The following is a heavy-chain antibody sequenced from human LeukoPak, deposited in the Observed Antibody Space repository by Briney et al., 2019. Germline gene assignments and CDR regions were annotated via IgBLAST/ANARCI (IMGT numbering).Heavy chain of an antibody. J-gene: IGHJ4*02. D-gene: IGHD3-9*01. CDR2: IWYDGSNK. CDR1: GFTFSSYE. CDR3: ARGARYFDWLLDY. Sequence: GGSLRLSCAASGFTFSSYEMNWVRQAPGKGLEWVAVIWYDGSNKYYADSMKGRFTISRDNSKNTLYLQMNSLRAEDTAVYYCARGARYFDWLLDYWGQGTLVTVSS. V-gene: IGHV3-33*08.